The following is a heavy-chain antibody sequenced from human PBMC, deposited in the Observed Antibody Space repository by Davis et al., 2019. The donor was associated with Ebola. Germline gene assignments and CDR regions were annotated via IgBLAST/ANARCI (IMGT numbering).Heavy chain of an antibody. D-gene: IGHD3-3*02. J-gene: IGHJ6*02. CDR2: ISSSGSTI. CDR1: GFTFSDYY. Sequence: PGGSLRLSCAASGFTFSDYYMSWIRQAPGEGLEWVSYISSSGSTIYYADSVKGRFTISRDNSKNTLYLQMNSLRAEDTAVYYCAKVPFLEWLPDYGMDVWGQGTTVTVSS. V-gene: IGHV3-11*01. CDR3: AKVPFLEWLPDYGMDV.